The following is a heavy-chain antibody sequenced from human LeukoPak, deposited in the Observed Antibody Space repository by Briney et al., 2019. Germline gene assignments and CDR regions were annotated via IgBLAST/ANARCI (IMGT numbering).Heavy chain of an antibody. J-gene: IGHJ2*01. D-gene: IGHD6-13*01. V-gene: IGHV4-4*02. CDR1: GGSITSTNW. CDR3: ARHGVAAAVDAWYFDL. Sequence: SETLSLTCGVSGGSITSTNWWSWVRQPPGQGLEWIGEISLTGRTNYNPSLIGRVIMSLDESRNQLSLTLTSVTAADTAMYYCARHGVAAAVDAWYFDLWGRGTLVTVSS. CDR2: ISLTGRT.